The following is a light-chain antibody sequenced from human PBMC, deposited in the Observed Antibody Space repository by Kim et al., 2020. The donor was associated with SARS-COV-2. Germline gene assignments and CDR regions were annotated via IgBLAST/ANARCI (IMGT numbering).Light chain of an antibody. CDR1: RPSRSTN. CDR3: QHYNSSPRT. Sequence: PGAESALACRASRPSRSTNLAWYQQKSGQAPTLLIYGASTRATGIPERFSGSGSGAEFTLTITRLQPEDSAVYYCQHYNSSPRTFGEGTKVDIK. J-gene: IGKJ1*01. CDR2: GAS. V-gene: IGKV3-15*01.